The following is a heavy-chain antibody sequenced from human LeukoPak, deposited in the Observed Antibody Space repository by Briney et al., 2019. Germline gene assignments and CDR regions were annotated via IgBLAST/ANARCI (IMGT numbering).Heavy chain of an antibody. Sequence: PGGSLRLSCVASGFNVSDTYMSWVRQAPGKGLECVSVFWIDGTTHHADSVKGRFTISRDSSKNTLYLQMNSLRPEDTAVYYCATKYGENWGQGTLVTVSS. D-gene: IGHD4/OR15-4a*01. J-gene: IGHJ4*02. CDR3: ATKYGEN. CDR2: FWIDGTT. CDR1: GFNVSDTY. V-gene: IGHV3-66*02.